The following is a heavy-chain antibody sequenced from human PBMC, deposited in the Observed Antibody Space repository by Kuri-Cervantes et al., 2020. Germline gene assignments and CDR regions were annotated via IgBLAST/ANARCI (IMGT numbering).Heavy chain of an antibody. CDR3: ARERVTGALYYYYGMDV. CDR2: IYSGGST. D-gene: IGHD1-14*01. J-gene: IGHJ6*02. Sequence: GGSLRLSCAASGFTVSSNYMSWVRQAPGKGLEWVSVIYSGGSTYYADSVRGRFTISRDNSKNTLYLQMNSLRAEDTAVYYCARERVTGALYYYYGMDVWGQGTTVTVSS. V-gene: IGHV3-66*01. CDR1: GFTVSSNY.